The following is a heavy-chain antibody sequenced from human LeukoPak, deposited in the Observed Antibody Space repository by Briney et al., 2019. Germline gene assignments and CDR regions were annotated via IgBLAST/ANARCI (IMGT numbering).Heavy chain of an antibody. CDR2: ISSNGGST. CDR3: ARNAYSSGWYGYFQH. V-gene: IGHV3-64*04. CDR1: GFTFSSYA. J-gene: IGHJ1*01. D-gene: IGHD6-19*01. Sequence: GGSLRLSCSASGFTFSSYAMHWVRQAPGKGLEYVSAISSNGGSTYYADSVKGRFTISRDNSKNTLYLQMNSLRAEDTAVYYCARNAYSSGWYGYFQHWGQGTLVTVSS.